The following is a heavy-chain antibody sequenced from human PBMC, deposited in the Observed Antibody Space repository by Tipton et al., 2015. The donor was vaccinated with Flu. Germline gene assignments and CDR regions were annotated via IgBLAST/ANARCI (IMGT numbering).Heavy chain of an antibody. J-gene: IGHJ4*02. V-gene: IGHV4-61*09. CDR1: GGSITTESFH. D-gene: IGHD3-9*01. Sequence: TLSLTCSVSGGSITTESFHWTWIRQPAGKGLEWIGHMYLSGSTTYNPSLKGRVTISKDPSKNQISLKMRSVTAADTAVYYCAREGDYDVLTGYPVPFDYWGQGTLVTVSS. CDR3: AREGDYDVLTGYPVPFDY. CDR2: MYLSGST.